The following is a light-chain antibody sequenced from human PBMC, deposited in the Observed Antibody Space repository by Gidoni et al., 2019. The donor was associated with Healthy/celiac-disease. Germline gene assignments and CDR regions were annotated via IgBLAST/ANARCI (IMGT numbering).Light chain of an antibody. J-gene: IGLJ2*01. CDR1: SSDVGGYNY. CDR2: EVS. Sequence: QSALTQPPSASGSPGQSVTISCTGTSSDVGGYNYVSWYQQHPGNAPNLMIYEVSKRPSGVPDRFSGSKSGNTASLTVSGLQAEDEADYYCSSYAGSSVVFGGGTKLTVL. V-gene: IGLV2-8*01. CDR3: SSYAGSSVV.